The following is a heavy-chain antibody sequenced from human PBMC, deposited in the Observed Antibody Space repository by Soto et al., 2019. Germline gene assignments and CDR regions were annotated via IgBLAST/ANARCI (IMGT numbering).Heavy chain of an antibody. CDR1: GGSISSYY. CDR2: IYYSGST. CDR3: ARGIGYCSSTSCSPMDV. V-gene: IGHV4-59*08. Sequence: PSETLSLTCTVSGGSISSYYWSWIRQPPGKGLEWIGYIYYSGSTNYNPSLKSRVTISVDTSKNQFSLKLSSVTAADTAVYYRARGIGYCSSTSCSPMDVWGKGTTVTVSS. D-gene: IGHD2-2*01. J-gene: IGHJ6*03.